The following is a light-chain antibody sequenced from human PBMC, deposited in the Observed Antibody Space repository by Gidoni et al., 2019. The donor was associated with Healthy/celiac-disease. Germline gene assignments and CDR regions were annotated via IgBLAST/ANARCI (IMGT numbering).Light chain of an antibody. J-gene: IGKJ2*03. CDR1: QSVLYSSNNNNY. CDR3: QQYDSTYS. Sequence: DIVMNRSLDSLAVSLVERATINCKSSQSVLYSSNNNNYLAWYQQKPVQTPKLLSYWASTRESGVPDRFSGSGSGTDFTLTISILQAEDVAVYYCQQYDSTYSFXQXTKLEIK. V-gene: IGKV4-1*01. CDR2: WAS.